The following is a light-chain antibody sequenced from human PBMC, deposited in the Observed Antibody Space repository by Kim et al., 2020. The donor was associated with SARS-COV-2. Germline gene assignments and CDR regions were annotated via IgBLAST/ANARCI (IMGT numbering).Light chain of an antibody. CDR1: NGDVGYSNS. CDR3: SSHTTSSTYV. J-gene: IGLJ1*01. V-gene: IGLV2-14*03. Sequence: SIPTSCTRTNGDVGYSNSVSWYQQHPGKAPKLIIYDVSERASGVSNRFSGSQSGNTASLTISGLRAEDEADYYCSSHTTSSTYVFGSGTKVTVL. CDR2: DVS.